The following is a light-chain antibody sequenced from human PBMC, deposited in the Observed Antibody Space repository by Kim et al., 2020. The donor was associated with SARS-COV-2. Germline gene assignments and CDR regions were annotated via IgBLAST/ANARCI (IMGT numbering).Light chain of an antibody. V-gene: IGLV8-61*01. J-gene: IGLJ3*02. CDR2: NTN. Sequence: QTVVTQEAPFSVSPGGTVTLTCGLSSDSVSTNYYPSWYQQTPGQAPRTLIYNTNTRSSGVPDRFSGSILGNKAAITITGAQADDESNYYCVLYMGSGIWVFGGGTQLTVL. CDR3: VLYMGSGIWV. CDR1: SDSVSTNYY.